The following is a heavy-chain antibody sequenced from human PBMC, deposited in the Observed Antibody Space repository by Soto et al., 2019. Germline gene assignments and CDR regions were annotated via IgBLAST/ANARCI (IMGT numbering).Heavy chain of an antibody. D-gene: IGHD6-25*01. CDR1: GGSITSSSHF. CDR2: IYFTGNT. V-gene: IGHV4-39*01. CDR3: AGQTFTIAAASYGRSNWFDP. Sequence: SETLSLTCSASGGSITSSSHFWGWVRQPPGKGLEWIGTIYFTGNTYYTPSLKSRLTMSIDTSKNEFSLRLNSVTAADTAVYYCAGQTFTIAAASYGRSNWFDPWGPGTLVTVS. J-gene: IGHJ5*02.